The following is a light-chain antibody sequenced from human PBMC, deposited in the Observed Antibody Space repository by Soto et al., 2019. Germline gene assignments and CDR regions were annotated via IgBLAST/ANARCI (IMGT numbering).Light chain of an antibody. J-gene: IGLJ1*01. Sequence: QTVVTQEPSLSVSPGGTVTLTCGLKSASVSTTYYPSWYQQTPGQAPRTLIYSTDTRSSGVPDRFSGSILGNKAALTITGAQAEDEAEYFCSSYAGSYTWIFGSGTKLTVL. CDR2: STD. V-gene: IGLV8-61*01. CDR1: SASVSTTYY. CDR3: SSYAGSYTWI.